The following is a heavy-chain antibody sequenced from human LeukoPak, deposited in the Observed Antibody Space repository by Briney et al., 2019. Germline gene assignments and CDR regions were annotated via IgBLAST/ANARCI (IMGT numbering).Heavy chain of an antibody. D-gene: IGHD2-2*01. Sequence: GSLRLSCAASGFTFSSYSMNWVRQAPGKGLEWVSSISSSSSYIYYADSVKGRFTISRDNAKNSLYLQMNSLRAEDTAVYYCARNMNAYCSSTSCYPGSFDYWGQGTLVTVSS. J-gene: IGHJ4*02. CDR1: GFTFSSYS. V-gene: IGHV3-21*01. CDR2: ISSSSSYI. CDR3: ARNMNAYCSSTSCYPGSFDY.